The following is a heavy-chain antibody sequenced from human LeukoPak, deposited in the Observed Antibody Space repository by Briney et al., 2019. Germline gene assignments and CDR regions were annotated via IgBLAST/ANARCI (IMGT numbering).Heavy chain of an antibody. Sequence: GGSLRLSCAVSGFTLSKAWMSWVRQAPGKGLEWVGRIKSKTDGGTTDYAAPVKGRFTISRDDSKNTLYLQMNSLRAEDTAVYYCTREHRWLVLDAFDIWGQGTMVTVSS. CDR1: GFTLSKAW. CDR2: IKSKTDGGTT. D-gene: IGHD6-19*01. J-gene: IGHJ3*02. CDR3: TREHRWLVLDAFDI. V-gene: IGHV3-15*01.